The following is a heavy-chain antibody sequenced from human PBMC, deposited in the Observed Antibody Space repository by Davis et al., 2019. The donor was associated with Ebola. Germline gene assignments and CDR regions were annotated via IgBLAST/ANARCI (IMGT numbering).Heavy chain of an antibody. J-gene: IGHJ4*02. D-gene: IGHD2-8*01. CDR1: GYTFTSYY. V-gene: IGHV1-46*01. CDR2: INPSGGST. Sequence: AASVKVSCKASGYTFTSYYMHWVRQAPGQGLEWMGIINPSGGSTSYAQKFQGRVTMTRDTSTSTVYMELSSLRSEDTAVYYCAREDCTNGVCYAYFDYWGQGTLVTVSS. CDR3: AREDCTNGVCYAYFDY.